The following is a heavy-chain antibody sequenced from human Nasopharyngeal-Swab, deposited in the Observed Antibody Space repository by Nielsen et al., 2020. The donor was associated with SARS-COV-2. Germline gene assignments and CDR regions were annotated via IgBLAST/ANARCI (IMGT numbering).Heavy chain of an antibody. CDR3: AVGKIAAGDYYYYYGMDV. V-gene: IGHV1-3*01. CDR1: GYTFTSYA. D-gene: IGHD6-13*01. Sequence: ASVKVSCKASGYTFTSYARHWVRQAPGQRLEWMGWINAGNGNTKYSQKFQGRVTITRDTSASTAYMELSSLRSEDTAVYYCAVGKIAAGDYYYYYGMDVWGQGTTVTVSS. J-gene: IGHJ6*02. CDR2: INAGNGNT.